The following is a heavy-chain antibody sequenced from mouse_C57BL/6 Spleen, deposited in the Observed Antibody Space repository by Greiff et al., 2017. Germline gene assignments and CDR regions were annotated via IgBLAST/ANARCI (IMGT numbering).Heavy chain of an antibody. J-gene: IGHJ3*01. Sequence: QVQLQQSGPELVKPGASVKISCKASGYAFSSSWMNWVKQRPGKGLEWIGRIYPGDGGTNYNGKFKGKATLTADKSSSTAYMQLSSLTSEDSAVYFCAMQFAYWGQGTLVTVSA. CDR2: IYPGDGGT. CDR3: AMQFAY. V-gene: IGHV1-82*01. CDR1: GYAFSSSW.